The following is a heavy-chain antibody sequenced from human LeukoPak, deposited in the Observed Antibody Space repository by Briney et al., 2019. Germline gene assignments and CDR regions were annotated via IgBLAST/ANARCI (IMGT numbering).Heavy chain of an antibody. V-gene: IGHV3-30*18. CDR3: AKDQEGYSSSWYNY. CDR2: ISYDGSNK. Sequence: PGGSLRLSCATSGFTFSAYGMHWVRQAPGKGLEWVAVISYDGSNKYYADSVKGRFTISRDNSKNTLYLQMNSLRAEDTAVYYCAKDQEGYSSSWYNYWGQGKLVTVSS. CDR1: GFTFSAYG. D-gene: IGHD6-13*01. J-gene: IGHJ4*02.